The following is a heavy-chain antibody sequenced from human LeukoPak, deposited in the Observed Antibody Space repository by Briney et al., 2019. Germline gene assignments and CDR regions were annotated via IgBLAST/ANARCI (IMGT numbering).Heavy chain of an antibody. CDR1: GYTFTSYY. CDR3: ARDPRVIKGYCSGGSCYSPYYFDY. J-gene: IGHJ4*02. V-gene: IGHV1-46*01. Sequence: ASLKISCKASGYTFTSYYMHWVRQAPGQGLEWRGIINPNVGSTSYAQKFQGRVTMTRDTSTSTVYMELSSQRSEDPAVYYCARDPRVIKGYCSGGSCYSPYYFDYWGQGTLVTVSS. D-gene: IGHD2-15*01. CDR2: INPNVGST.